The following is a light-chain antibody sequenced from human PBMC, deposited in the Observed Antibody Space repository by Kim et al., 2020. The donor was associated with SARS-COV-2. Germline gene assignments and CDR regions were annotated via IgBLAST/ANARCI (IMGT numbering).Light chain of an antibody. V-gene: IGLV1-44*01. CDR1: KSNIGSYA. CDR2: DDN. CDR3: ATWDDSLNGQV. J-gene: IGLJ3*02. Sequence: QSVLTQPPSASGAPGQRVTISCSGSKSNIGSYAVHWYQQLPGAAPRLLMYDDNERPSGVPDRFSGSKSDTSASLAISGLQSDDEGDYYCATWDDSLNGQVFGGGTQLTVL.